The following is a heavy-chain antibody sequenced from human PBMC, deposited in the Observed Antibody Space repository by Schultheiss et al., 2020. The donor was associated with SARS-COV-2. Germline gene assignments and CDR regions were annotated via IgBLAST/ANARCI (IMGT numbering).Heavy chain of an antibody. D-gene: IGHD3-9*01. V-gene: IGHV1-69*10. CDR3: ARDTIDPPKGDGMDV. J-gene: IGHJ6*02. CDR2: IIPIFGIA. Sequence: SVKVSCKASGGTFSSYAISWVRQAPGQGLEWMGGIIPIFGIANYAQKFQGRVTITADKSTSTAYMELSSLRSDDTAVYYCARDTIDPPKGDGMDVWGQGTTVTVSS. CDR1: GGTFSSYA.